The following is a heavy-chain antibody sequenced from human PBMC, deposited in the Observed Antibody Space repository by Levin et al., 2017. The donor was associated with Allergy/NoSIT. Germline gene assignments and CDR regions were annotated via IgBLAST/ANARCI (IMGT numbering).Heavy chain of an antibody. V-gene: IGHV3-11*05. J-gene: IGHJ6*03. CDR3: ARDQTGTTNYYYYYYMDV. Sequence: GGSLRLSCAASGFTFSDYYMSWIRQAPGKGLEWVSYISSSSSYTNYADSVKGRFTISRDNAKNSLYLQMNSLRAEDTAVYYCARDQTGTTNYYYYYYMDVWGKGTTVTVSS. CDR2: ISSSSSYT. D-gene: IGHD1-1*01. CDR1: GFTFSDYY.